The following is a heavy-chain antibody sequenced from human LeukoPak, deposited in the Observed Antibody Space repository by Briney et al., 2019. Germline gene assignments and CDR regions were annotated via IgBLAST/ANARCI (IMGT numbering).Heavy chain of an antibody. CDR1: GGSFSGYY. J-gene: IGHJ4*02. Sequence: SETLSLTCAVYGGSFSGYYWSWIRQPPGKGLEWIGEINHSGSTNYNPSLKSRVTISVDTSKNQFSLKLSSVTAADTAVYYCAREMSPYLYDSSGYYFYWGQGTLVTVSS. V-gene: IGHV4-34*01. CDR2: INHSGST. D-gene: IGHD3-22*01. CDR3: AREMSPYLYDSSGYYFY.